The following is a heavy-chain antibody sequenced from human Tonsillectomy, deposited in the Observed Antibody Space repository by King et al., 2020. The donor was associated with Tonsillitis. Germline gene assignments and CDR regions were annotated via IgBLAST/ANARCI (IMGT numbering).Heavy chain of an antibody. CDR1: GYSISSGYY. J-gene: IGHJ4*02. CDR3: ARVPSGGVLIDY. V-gene: IGHV4-38-2*01. CDR2: IYHSGST. Sequence: VQLQESGPGLVKPSETLSLTCAVSGYSISSGYYWGWIRQPPGKGLEWIGSIYHSGSTYYNPSLKSRVTISVDTSKNQFSLKLSSVTAADTAVYYCARVPSGGVLIDYWGQGTLVTVSS. D-gene: IGHD3-16*01.